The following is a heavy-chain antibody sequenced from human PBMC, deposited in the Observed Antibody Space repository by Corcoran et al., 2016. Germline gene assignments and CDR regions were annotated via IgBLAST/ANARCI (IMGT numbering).Heavy chain of an antibody. D-gene: IGHD6-13*01. V-gene: IGHV4-4*07. J-gene: IGHJ5*02. CDR2: IYTSGST. Sequence: QVQLQESGPGLVKPSETLSLTCTVSGGSISSYYWSWIRQPAGKGLEWIGRIYTSGSTNYNPSLKSRVTMSVDTSKNQFSLKLSSVTAADTAVYYCARDRDSSSWYVRSWFDPWGQGTLVTVSS. CDR1: GGSISSYY. CDR3: ARDRDSSSWYVRSWFDP.